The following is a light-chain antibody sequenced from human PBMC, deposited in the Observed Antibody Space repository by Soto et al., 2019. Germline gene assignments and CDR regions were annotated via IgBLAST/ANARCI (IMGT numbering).Light chain of an antibody. V-gene: IGKV3-20*01. J-gene: IGKJ1*01. CDR3: LQYGSSQWT. Sequence: EIVLAQSPGTLFLSPGERATLSCRTSQSVSSSYLAWYQQKPGQAPRLLIYGASSRATGIPDRFSGSGSGTDFTLTISRLEPEDFAVYSCLQYGSSQWTFGQGTKVEI. CDR2: GAS. CDR1: QSVSSSY.